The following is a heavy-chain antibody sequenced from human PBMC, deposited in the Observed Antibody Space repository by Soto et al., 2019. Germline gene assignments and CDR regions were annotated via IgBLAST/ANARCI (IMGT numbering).Heavy chain of an antibody. J-gene: IGHJ3*02. CDR3: ARLIATAGSYHFDS. Sequence: KFQGRVTITRDTSASTAYTELSSLRSEDTAVYYCARLIATAGSYHFDSWGQGTMVTVSS. D-gene: IGHD6-13*01. V-gene: IGHV1-3*01.